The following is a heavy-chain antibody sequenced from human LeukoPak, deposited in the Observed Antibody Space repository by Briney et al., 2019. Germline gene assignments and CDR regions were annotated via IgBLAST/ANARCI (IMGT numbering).Heavy chain of an antibody. V-gene: IGHV1-2*02. CDR2: INPNSGGT. D-gene: IGHD6-13*01. J-gene: IGHJ4*02. Sequence: ASVKVSCKASRYTFTGYYMHWVRQAPGQGLEWMGWINPNSGGTNYAQKFQGRVTMTRDTSISTAYMELSRLRSDDTAVYYCASGGSGYSSSWPMGDYWGQGTLVTVSS. CDR3: ASGGSGYSSSWPMGDY. CDR1: RYTFTGYY.